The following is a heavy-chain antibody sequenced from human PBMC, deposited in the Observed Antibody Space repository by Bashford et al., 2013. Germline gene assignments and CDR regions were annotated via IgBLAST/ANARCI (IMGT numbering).Heavy chain of an antibody. CDR3: ASRSVAAGNDYYYYYGMDV. J-gene: IGHJ6*02. D-gene: IGHD6-13*01. Sequence: VASVKVSCKASGYTFTSYGISWVRQAPGQGLEWMGWISAYNGNTNYAQKLQGRVTMTTDTSTSTAYMELRSLRSDDTAVYYCASRSVAAGNDYYYYYGMDVWGQGTTVTVSS. CDR1: GYTFTSYG. CDR2: ISAYNGNT. V-gene: IGHV1-18*01.